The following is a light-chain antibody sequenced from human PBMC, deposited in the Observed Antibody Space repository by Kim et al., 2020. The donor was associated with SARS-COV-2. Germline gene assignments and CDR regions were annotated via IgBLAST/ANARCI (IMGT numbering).Light chain of an antibody. CDR1: QTINNR. CDR2: DAT. J-gene: IGKJ1*01. V-gene: IGKV3-15*01. Sequence: APGERANLSCRASQTINNRLVWYQQKPGQAPRLLIYDATTRATGVPARFIGSGSETDFTLTISSLQSEDFAVYYCQQSNDWPPLTFGQGTKVDIK. CDR3: QQSNDWPPLT.